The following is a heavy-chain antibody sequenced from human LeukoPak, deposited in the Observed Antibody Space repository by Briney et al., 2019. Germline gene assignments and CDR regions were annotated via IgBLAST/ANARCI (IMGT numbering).Heavy chain of an antibody. CDR1: GFTFSSYS. D-gene: IGHD6-13*01. V-gene: IGHV3-21*01. J-gene: IGHJ4*02. CDR3: AREGGCSSSWNYFDY. Sequence: GGSLRLSCAASGFTFSSYSMNWVRQAPGKGLEWVSSISSSSSYIYYADSVKGRFTISRDNAKNSLYLQMNSLRAEDTAVYYCAREGGCSSSWNYFDYWGQGTLVTVSS. CDR2: ISSSSSYI.